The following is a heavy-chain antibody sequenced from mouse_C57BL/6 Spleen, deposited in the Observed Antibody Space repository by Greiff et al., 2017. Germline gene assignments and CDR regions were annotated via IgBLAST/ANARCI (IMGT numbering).Heavy chain of an antibody. CDR2: INPYNGGT. CDR3: ARIDGYYSMDY. CDR1: GYTFTDYY. Sequence: VQLKESGPVLVKPGASVKMSCKASGYTFTDYYMTWVKQSHGTSLEWIGVINPYNGGTSYNEKFKGKATLTVDKSSSTAYMELNSLTSEDSAVYYCARIDGYYSMDYWGQGTSVTVSS. J-gene: IGHJ4*01. V-gene: IGHV1-19*01. D-gene: IGHD2-3*01.